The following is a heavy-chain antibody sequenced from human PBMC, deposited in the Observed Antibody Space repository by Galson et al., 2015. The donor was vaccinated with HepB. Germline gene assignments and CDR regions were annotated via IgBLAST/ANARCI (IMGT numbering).Heavy chain of an antibody. CDR2: ITPAGDTE. V-gene: IGHV3-30-3*01. Sequence: SLRLSCAASGFIFNTYSMHWVRQAPGNGLEWVAAITPAGDTEYYAESVTGRFTISRDNSKNMLYLQINSLRAEDTAVYYCARDGMGRGSGSYSAFDDWGQGTLVTVSS. CDR1: GFIFNTYS. CDR3: ARDGMGRGSGSYSAFDD. J-gene: IGHJ4*02. D-gene: IGHD1-26*01.